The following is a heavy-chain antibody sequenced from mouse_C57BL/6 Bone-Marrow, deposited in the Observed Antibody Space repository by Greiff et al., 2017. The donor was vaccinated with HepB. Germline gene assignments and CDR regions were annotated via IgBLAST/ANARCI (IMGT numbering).Heavy chain of an antibody. CDR1: GYTFTDHT. V-gene: IGHV1-78*01. D-gene: IGHD3-2*02. J-gene: IGHJ3*01. CDR2: IYPRDGST. Sequence: VQLQQSDAELVKPGASVKISCKVSGYTFTDHTIHWMKQRPEQGLEWIGYIYPRDGSTKYNEKFKSKATLTVDTSSSTAYMQLSSLTSEDSAVYYCARSSTAQAKGFAYWGQGTLVTVSA. CDR3: ARSSTAQAKGFAY.